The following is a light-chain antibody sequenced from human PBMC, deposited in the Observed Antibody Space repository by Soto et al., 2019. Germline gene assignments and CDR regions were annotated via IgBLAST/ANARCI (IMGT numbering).Light chain of an antibody. Sequence: DIQMTQFPSTLSASIGDRVTITCRASQTISRSLAWYQQKPGKAPKLLIYKASNLETGVPSRFSGSGSGTEFALTISSLQPDDFATYYCQQYIRYSPYTFGQGTRLEIK. J-gene: IGKJ2*01. CDR2: KAS. V-gene: IGKV1-5*03. CDR1: QTISRS. CDR3: QQYIRYSPYT.